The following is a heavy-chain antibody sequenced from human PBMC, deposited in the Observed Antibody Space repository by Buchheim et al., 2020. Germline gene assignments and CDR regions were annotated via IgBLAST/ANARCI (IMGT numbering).Heavy chain of an antibody. Sequence: EVQLVESGGGLVQSGGSLRLSCAASGFTFSSYEMNWVRQAPGKGLEWVSYISSSGSTIYYADSVKGRFTISRDNAKNSLYLQMNSLRAEDTAVYYCARDSAAGTFLYYYYGMDVWGQGTT. CDR3: ARDSAAGTFLYYYYGMDV. V-gene: IGHV3-48*03. D-gene: IGHD6-13*01. CDR1: GFTFSSYE. CDR2: ISSSGSTI. J-gene: IGHJ6*02.